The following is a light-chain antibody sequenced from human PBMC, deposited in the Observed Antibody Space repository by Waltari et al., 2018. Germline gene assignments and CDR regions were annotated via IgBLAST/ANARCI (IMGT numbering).Light chain of an antibody. V-gene: IGLV4-69*01. CDR1: SGHSNYA. CDR3: QTWGTGIRV. Sequence: QLVVTQSPSASASLGASVTLTCTLSSGHSNYALPWPQQQPEKGPRYLMIVNSDGSHTKGAGIPDRFSGSSSGAERYLTISSLQSEDEADYYCQTWGTGIRVFGGGTKLTVL. J-gene: IGLJ3*02. CDR2: VNSDGSH.